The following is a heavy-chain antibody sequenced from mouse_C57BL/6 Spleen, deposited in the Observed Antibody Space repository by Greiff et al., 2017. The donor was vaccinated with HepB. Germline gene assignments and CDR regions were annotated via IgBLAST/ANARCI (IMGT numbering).Heavy chain of an antibody. J-gene: IGHJ2*01. V-gene: IGHV3-6*01. CDR3: ASSGGTTVEDY. CDR1: GYSITSGYY. Sequence: EVQLVESGPGLVKPSQSLSLTCSVTGYSITSGYYWNWIRQFPGNKLEWMGYISYDGSNNYNPSLKNRISITRDTSKNQFFLKLNSVTTEDTATYYCASSGGTTVEDYWGQGTTLTVSS. CDR2: ISYDGSN. D-gene: IGHD1-1*01.